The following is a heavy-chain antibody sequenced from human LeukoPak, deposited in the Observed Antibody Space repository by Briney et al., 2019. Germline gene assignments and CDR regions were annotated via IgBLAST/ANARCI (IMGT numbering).Heavy chain of an antibody. Sequence: SVKVSCKASGGTFSSYAISWVRQAPGQGLEWMGGIIPIFGTANYAQKLQGRVTMTTDTSTSTAYMELRSLRSDDTAVYYCARDGWLVVGTFDYWGQGTLVTVSS. CDR1: GGTFSSYA. J-gene: IGHJ4*02. CDR3: ARDGWLVVGTFDY. CDR2: IIPIFGTA. D-gene: IGHD6-19*01. V-gene: IGHV1-69*05.